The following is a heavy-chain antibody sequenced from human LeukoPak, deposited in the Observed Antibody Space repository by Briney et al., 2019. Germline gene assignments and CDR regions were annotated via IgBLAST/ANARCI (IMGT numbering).Heavy chain of an antibody. D-gene: IGHD1-7*01. J-gene: IGHJ6*03. CDR1: GFTFNTYI. CDR2: ISSNGDNT. Sequence: GGSLRLSCAASGFTFNTYIMHWVRQAPGKGLEYVSGISSNGDNTYYANSVKGRFTISRDNSKNTLYLQMGSPRAEDMAVYYCARVGLNYGPYYYYYYYMDVWGKGTTVTVSS. CDR3: ARVGLNYGPYYYYYYYMDV. V-gene: IGHV3-64*01.